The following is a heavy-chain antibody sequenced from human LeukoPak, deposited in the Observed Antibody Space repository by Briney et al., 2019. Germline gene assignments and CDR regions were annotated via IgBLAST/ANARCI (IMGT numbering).Heavy chain of an antibody. V-gene: IGHV4-34*01. CDR1: GESMIGHY. D-gene: IGHD3-10*01. Sequence: SETLSLTCAVYGESMIGHYWTWIRQPPGKRLEWIGEIHHSGGTNSNPSLKNRLTMSIDMSKNQFSLKLKSVTAADTAVYYCARATASGSGRAYDHWAQGNLVPVSS. CDR2: IHHSGGT. J-gene: IGHJ4*02. CDR3: ARATASGSGRAYDH.